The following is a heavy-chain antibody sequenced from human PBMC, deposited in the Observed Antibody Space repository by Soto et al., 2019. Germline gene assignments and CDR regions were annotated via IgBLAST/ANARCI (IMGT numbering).Heavy chain of an antibody. CDR1: GFTFSSYS. Sequence: EVQLVESGGGLVQPGGSLRLSCAASGFTFSSYSMNWVRQAPGKGLEWVSYISSSSSTIYYADSVKGRLTISRDNAKNSLYLQMNSLRAEDTAVYYCARGDYSNFSPNNFDYWGQGTLVTVSS. J-gene: IGHJ4*02. D-gene: IGHD4-4*01. CDR3: ARGDYSNFSPNNFDY. V-gene: IGHV3-48*01. CDR2: ISSSSSTI.